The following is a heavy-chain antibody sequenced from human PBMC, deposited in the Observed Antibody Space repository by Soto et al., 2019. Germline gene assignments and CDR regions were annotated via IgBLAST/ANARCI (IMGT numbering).Heavy chain of an antibody. Sequence: QVQLVESGGGLVKPGGSLRLSCAASRFTFSDYYMSWIRQAPGKGLECVSSISGSGSTIYYADSVKGRFTISRDNAKNSLYLQMNSLRAEDTAVYYCARDPAPGSFDDWGQGTLVTVSS. CDR1: RFTFSDYY. V-gene: IGHV3-11*01. CDR3: ARDPAPGSFDD. D-gene: IGHD1-26*01. CDR2: ISGSGSTI. J-gene: IGHJ4*02.